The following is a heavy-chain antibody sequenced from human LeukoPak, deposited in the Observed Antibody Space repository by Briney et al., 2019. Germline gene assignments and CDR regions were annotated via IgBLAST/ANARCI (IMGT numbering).Heavy chain of an antibody. D-gene: IGHD3-10*01. CDR1: GRILSSSDYY. J-gene: IGHJ3*02. CDR3: ARARSSSVAFDT. V-gene: IGHV4-39*07. Sequence: SETLSLTCTVSGRILSSSDYYWGWIRQPPGKGLEWVGSIYYSGSTYYNPSLKSRVTISLDTSKNQFSLKLNSVTAADMAVYYCARARSSSVAFDTWGQGTMVTVSS. CDR2: IYYSGST.